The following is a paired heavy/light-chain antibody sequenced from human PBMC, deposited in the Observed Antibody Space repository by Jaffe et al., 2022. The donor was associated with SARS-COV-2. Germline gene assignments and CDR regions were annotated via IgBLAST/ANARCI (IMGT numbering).Heavy chain of an antibody. V-gene: IGHV3-48*01. Sequence: EVQLVESGGGLVQPGGSLRLSCVASGFTFSSYSMNWFRQAPGKGLEWVSYIPSSGTIRYADSVKGRFTISRDNAKNSLYLQMNSLTAEDTAVYFCARDYVWAFDYWGQGTLVTVSS. J-gene: IGHJ4*02. CDR3: ARDYVWAFDY. CDR2: IPSSGTI. D-gene: IGHD3-10*02. CDR1: GFTFSSYS.
Light chain of an antibody. CDR2: EVS. V-gene: IGLV2-8*01. J-gene: IGLJ3*02. CDR1: SSDIGGYNY. Sequence: QSALTQPPSASGSPGQSVTISCTGTSSDIGGYNYVSWYQQHPGKAPKLMIYEVSKRPSGVPDRFSGSKSGNTASLTVSGLQAEDEADYYCSSYSGSNNFWVFGGGTKLTVL. CDR3: SSYSGSNNFWV.